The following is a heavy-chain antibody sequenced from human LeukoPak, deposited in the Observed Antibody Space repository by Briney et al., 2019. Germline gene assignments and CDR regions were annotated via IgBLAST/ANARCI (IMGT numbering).Heavy chain of an antibody. D-gene: IGHD6-19*01. CDR3: ATKQWLAPPPDS. Sequence: GGSLRLSCAASGFTFSKYWMLWVRQAPRRGLESVSRINTDGTVTTYADSVKGRFTVSRDNADNTMFLQMNSVRDEDTAVYYCATKQWLAPPPDSWGQGTPVTVSS. CDR2: INTDGTVT. V-gene: IGHV3-74*01. J-gene: IGHJ4*02. CDR1: GFTFSKYW.